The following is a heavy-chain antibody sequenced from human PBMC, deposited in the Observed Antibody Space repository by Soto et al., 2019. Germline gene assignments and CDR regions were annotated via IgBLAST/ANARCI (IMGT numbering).Heavy chain of an antibody. Sequence: SETLSLTCTVSGGSISSYYWSWIRQPPGKGLEWIGYIYYSGSTNYNPSLKSRVTISVDTSKNQFSLKLSSVTAADTAVYYCARDIVVVPAANKDNYYYGMDVWGQGTTVTVSS. V-gene: IGHV4-59*01. D-gene: IGHD2-2*01. CDR1: GGSISSYY. J-gene: IGHJ6*02. CDR3: ARDIVVVPAANKDNYYYGMDV. CDR2: IYYSGST.